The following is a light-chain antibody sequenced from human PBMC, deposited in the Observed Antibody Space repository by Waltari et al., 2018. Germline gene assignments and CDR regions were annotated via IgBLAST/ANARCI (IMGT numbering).Light chain of an antibody. J-gene: IGLJ3*02. Sequence: QTVVTQEPSLSVSPGGTITLPCALSSGSLSTTSYATWYQQTPGQAPRTLVYKANARASGVPDRFSGSILGNTSALTIAGAQADDESDYYGALYMGSGIWVFGGGTKLTVL. CDR2: KAN. V-gene: IGLV8-61*01. CDR1: SGSLSTTSY. CDR3: ALYMGSGIWV.